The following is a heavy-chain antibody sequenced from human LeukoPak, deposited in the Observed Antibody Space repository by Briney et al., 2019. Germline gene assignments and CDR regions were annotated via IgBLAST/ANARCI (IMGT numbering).Heavy chain of an antibody. J-gene: IGHJ3*02. CDR3: ARGAGPDQAYSI. Sequence: PSETLSLTCTVSGGSISSSSYYWGWIRQPPGKGLEWIGSIYYSGSTYYNPSLKSRVTISVDTSKNQFSLKLSSVTAADTAVYYCARGAGPDQAYSIWGPGTMVTVSS. D-gene: IGHD3-16*01. CDR2: IYYSGST. V-gene: IGHV4-39*07. CDR1: GGSISSSSYY.